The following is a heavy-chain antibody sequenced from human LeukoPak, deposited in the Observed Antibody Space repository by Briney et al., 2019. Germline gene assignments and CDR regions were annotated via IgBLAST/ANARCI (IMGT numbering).Heavy chain of an antibody. J-gene: IGHJ3*02. CDR3: ARDSYYYGSGSYALDI. CDR1: GGSISSYY. D-gene: IGHD3-10*01. Sequence: SETLSLTCTVSGGSISSYYWSWIRQPAGKGLEWIGRIYTSGSTNYNPSLKRRVTISVATSKNQFSLRLSSVTAADTAVYYCARDSYYYGSGSYALDIWGQGTMVTVSS. CDR2: IYTSGST. V-gene: IGHV4-4*07.